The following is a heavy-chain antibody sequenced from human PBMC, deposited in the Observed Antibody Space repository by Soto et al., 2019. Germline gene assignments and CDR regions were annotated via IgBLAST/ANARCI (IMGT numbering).Heavy chain of an antibody. D-gene: IGHD6-19*01. CDR1: GDSVSSNSAA. Sequence: SETLSLTCAISGDSVSSNSAAWNWIRQSPSRGLEWLGRTYYRSKWYNDYAVSVKSRITINPDTSKNQFSLQLNSVTPEDTAGDSCSSDTSSGWYSPYYYGMDVWGQGTTVTVSS. J-gene: IGHJ6*02. CDR2: TYYRSKWYN. V-gene: IGHV6-1*01. CDR3: SSDTSSGWYSPYYYGMDV.